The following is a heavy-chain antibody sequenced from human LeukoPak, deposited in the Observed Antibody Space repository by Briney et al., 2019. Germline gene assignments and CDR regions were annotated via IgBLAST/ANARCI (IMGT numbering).Heavy chain of an antibody. V-gene: IGHV4-38-2*01. Sequence: GSLRLSCAASGFTFSGSAMHWIRQPPGKGLEWIGTTHRGGSTDYNPSLKSRLTISVDTSKNEFSLNLSSVTAADTAVYYCVRVYIYGRSYFDYWGQGTLVTVSS. D-gene: IGHD5-18*01. CDR1: GFTFSGSA. J-gene: IGHJ4*02. CDR2: THRGGST. CDR3: VRVYIYGRSYFDY.